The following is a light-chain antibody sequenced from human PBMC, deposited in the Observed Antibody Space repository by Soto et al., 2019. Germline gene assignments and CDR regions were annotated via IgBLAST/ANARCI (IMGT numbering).Light chain of an antibody. CDR3: AAWDDSLNGVV. CDR1: SSSIGSNT. CDR2: SNN. Sequence: QAVVTQPRSTSGTPGRRVTISCSGSSSSIGSNTVNWYQQLPGTAPKLLIYSNNYRPSGVPDRFSGSKSGTSASLAISGLQSEDEADYYCAAWDDSLNGVVFGGGTKLTVL. V-gene: IGLV1-44*01. J-gene: IGLJ2*01.